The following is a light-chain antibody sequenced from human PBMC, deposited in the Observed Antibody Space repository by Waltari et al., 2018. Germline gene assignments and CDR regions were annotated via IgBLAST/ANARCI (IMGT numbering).Light chain of an antibody. Sequence: EIVMTQSPATLSVSPGVTATLSCRASQSVRNNLVWYQQKPGQAPRLLIYGESTVVTGIPARFSGSGSGTEVTLTISSLQSEDFAVYYCQQYNNWPPWTFGQGTKVEIK. V-gene: IGKV3-15*01. CDR1: QSVRNN. CDR3: QQYNNWPPWT. CDR2: GES. J-gene: IGKJ1*01.